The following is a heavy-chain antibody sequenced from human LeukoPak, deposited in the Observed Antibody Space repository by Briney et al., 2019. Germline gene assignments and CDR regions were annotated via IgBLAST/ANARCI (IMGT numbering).Heavy chain of an antibody. CDR2: IYYSGST. J-gene: IGHJ1*01. V-gene: IGHV4-39*01. D-gene: IGHD1-26*01. CDR1: GGSISSSSYY. Sequence: SETLSLTCTVSGGSISSSSYYWGWIRQPPGKGLEWIGSIYYSGSTYYNPSLKSRVTISVDTSKNQFSLKLSSVTAADTAVYYCARHLPLVGARWYFQHWGQGTLVTVSS. CDR3: ARHLPLVGARWYFQH.